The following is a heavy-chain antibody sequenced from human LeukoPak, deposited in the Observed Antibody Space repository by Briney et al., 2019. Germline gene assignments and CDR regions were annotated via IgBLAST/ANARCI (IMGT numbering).Heavy chain of an antibody. CDR2: ISSSGSTI. D-gene: IGHD5-18*01. J-gene: IGHJ3*02. CDR3: AKDEYGYSYAQAPDAFDI. Sequence: GGSLRLSCAASGFTFSGYNMTWVRQAPGKGLEWVSYISSSGSTIYYADSVKGRFTISRDNAKNSLYLQMNSLRAEDTAVYYCAKDEYGYSYAQAPDAFDIWGQGTMVTVSS. V-gene: IGHV3-48*04. CDR1: GFTFSGYN.